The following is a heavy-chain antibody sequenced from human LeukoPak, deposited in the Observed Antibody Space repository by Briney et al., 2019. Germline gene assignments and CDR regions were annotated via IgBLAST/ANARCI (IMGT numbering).Heavy chain of an antibody. V-gene: IGHV4-34*01. CDR1: GGSVRDNY. J-gene: IGHJ2*01. CDR2: IHHSGST. Sequence: SETPSLTCAVYGGSVRDNYWSWIRQPPGKGLEWIGEIHHSGSTKYNPSLKSRVTISLDTSKNQFSLKLSSVTAADTAVYYCARGDGGYCSSTSCYTRWYFDLWGRGTLVTVSS. D-gene: IGHD2-2*02. CDR3: ARGDGGYCSSTSCYTRWYFDL.